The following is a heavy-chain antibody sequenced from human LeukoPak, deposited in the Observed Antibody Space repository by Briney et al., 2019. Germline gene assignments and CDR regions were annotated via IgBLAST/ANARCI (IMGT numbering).Heavy chain of an antibody. J-gene: IGHJ4*02. CDR1: GFTFSSYG. D-gene: IGHD3-22*01. V-gene: IGHV3-30*18. Sequence: GGSLRLSCAASGFTFSSYGMHWVRQAPGKGLERVAVISYDGSNKYYADSVKGRFTISRDNSKNTLYLQMNSLRAEDTAVYYCAKDRYYYDSSGSIYFDYWGQGTLVTVSS. CDR2: ISYDGSNK. CDR3: AKDRYYYDSSGSIYFDY.